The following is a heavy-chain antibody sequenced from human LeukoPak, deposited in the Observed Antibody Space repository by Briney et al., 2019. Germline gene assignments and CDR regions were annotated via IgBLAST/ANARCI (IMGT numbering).Heavy chain of an antibody. Sequence: ASVKVSCKASGYIFTSYGISWVRQAPGQGLEWMGWISAYNGNTNYAQKLQGRVTMTTDTSTSTAYMELRSLRSDDTAVYYCARDLNTAMARPFSFDYWGQGTLVTVSS. D-gene: IGHD5-18*01. CDR3: ARDLNTAMARPFSFDY. V-gene: IGHV1-18*01. CDR1: GYIFTSYG. CDR2: ISAYNGNT. J-gene: IGHJ4*02.